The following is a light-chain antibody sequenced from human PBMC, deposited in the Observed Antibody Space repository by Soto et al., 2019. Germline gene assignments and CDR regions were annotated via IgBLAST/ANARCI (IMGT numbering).Light chain of an antibody. J-gene: IGLJ3*02. CDR2: EVS. Sequence: QSALTQPASVSGSPGQSITISCTGTSSDVGSYNLVSWYQQHPGKAPKLMFYEVSKRPSGVSNRFSGSKSGNTASLTISGLQAEDEADYYCCSYAGSSTFEVFGGGTKLTVL. CDR3: CSYAGSSTFEV. CDR1: SSDVGSYNL. V-gene: IGLV2-23*02.